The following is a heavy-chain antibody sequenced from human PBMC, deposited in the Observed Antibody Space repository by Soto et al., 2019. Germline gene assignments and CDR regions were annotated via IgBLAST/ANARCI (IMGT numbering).Heavy chain of an antibody. Sequence: ASVKVSCKASGGTFSSYAISWVRQAPGQGLEWMGGIIPIFGTANYAQKFQGRVTITADESTSTAYMELSSLRSEDTAVYYCAIENSYDLDLDYWGQGTLVTVSS. CDR1: GGTFSSYA. CDR2: IIPIFGTA. CDR3: AIENSYDLDLDY. D-gene: IGHD5-18*01. V-gene: IGHV1-69*13. J-gene: IGHJ4*02.